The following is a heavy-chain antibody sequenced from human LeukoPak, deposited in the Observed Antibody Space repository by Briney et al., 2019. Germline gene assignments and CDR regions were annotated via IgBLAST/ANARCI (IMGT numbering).Heavy chain of an antibody. D-gene: IGHD3-10*01. CDR1: GGSFSGYY. J-gene: IGHJ6*02. CDR2: INHSGST. V-gene: IGHV4-34*01. Sequence: SETLSLTCAVYGGSFSGYYWSWIRQPPGKGLEWIGEINHSGSTNYNPSLKRRVTISVDTSKNQFSLKLNSVTAADTAVYYCARDRITMVRGVIVHYYGMDVWGQGTTVTVSS. CDR3: ARDRITMVRGVIVHYYGMDV.